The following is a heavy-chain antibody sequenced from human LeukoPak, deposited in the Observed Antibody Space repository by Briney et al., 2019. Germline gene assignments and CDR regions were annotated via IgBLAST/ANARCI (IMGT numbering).Heavy chain of an antibody. Sequence: GGSLRLSCAASGFTFSSYWMHWVRQAPGKGLEWVSGISWNSGSKGYAGSVKGRFTISRDNAKNSLYLQMNSLRSEDTALYYCAKDNIRIVVAGTIDYWGQGTLVTVSS. J-gene: IGHJ4*02. D-gene: IGHD6-19*01. CDR2: ISWNSGSK. CDR1: GFTFSSYW. CDR3: AKDNIRIVVAGTIDY. V-gene: IGHV3-9*01.